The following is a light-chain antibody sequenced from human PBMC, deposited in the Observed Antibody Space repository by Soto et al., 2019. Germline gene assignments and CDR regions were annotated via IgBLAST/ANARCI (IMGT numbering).Light chain of an antibody. CDR2: TAG. V-gene: IGKV1-39*01. J-gene: IGKJ2*01. CDR3: QQTYSTPYT. CDR1: QRITTY. Sequence: IQMTQSPSSLSASVGDRVTITCRASQRITTYLNWYQQKPGNAPKLLITTAGTLQRGIPSRFSGSGSGTDFTPTITSLQREDFANYLCQQTYSTPYTFGQGTKVEIK.